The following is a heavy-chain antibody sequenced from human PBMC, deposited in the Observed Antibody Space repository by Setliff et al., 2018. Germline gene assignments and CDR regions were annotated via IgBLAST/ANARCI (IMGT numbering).Heavy chain of an antibody. Sequence: VASVKVSCKASGYTFTTNAISWMRQAPGQGLEWMGWISASNGDTNYAENLQGRVTMTTDISTSTAYMELRSLRSDDTAVYYCARDEDCNEMEIQGYWGQGTRVTVSS. CDR3: ARDEDCNEMEIQGY. CDR2: ISASNGDT. J-gene: IGHJ4*02. D-gene: IGHD1-7*01. V-gene: IGHV1-18*01. CDR1: GYTFTTNA.